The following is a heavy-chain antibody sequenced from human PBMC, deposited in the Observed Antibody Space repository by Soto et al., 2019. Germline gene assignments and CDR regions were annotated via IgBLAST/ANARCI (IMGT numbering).Heavy chain of an antibody. D-gene: IGHD1-1*01. Sequence: EVQLVESGGGLVKPGGSLRLSCAASGFTFSSYSMNWVRQAPGKGLEWVSSISSSSSYIYYADSVKGRFTISRDNAKNXLYLQMSSLRAVDTAVYYCARGVGNDDYYYYGMDVWGQGTTVTVSS. CDR2: ISSSSSYI. CDR1: GFTFSSYS. CDR3: ARGVGNDDYYYYGMDV. J-gene: IGHJ6*02. V-gene: IGHV3-21*01.